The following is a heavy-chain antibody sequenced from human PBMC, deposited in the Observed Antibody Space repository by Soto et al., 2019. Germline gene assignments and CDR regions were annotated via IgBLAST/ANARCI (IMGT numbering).Heavy chain of an antibody. V-gene: IGHV3-30-3*01. Sequence: GGSLRLSCAASGFTFSSYAMHWVRQAPGKGLEWVAVISYDGSNKYYAYSVKGRFTISRDNSKNTLYLQMNSLRAEDTAVYYCARSATIAAAGGSYYYYCMDVWGQGTTVTVSS. CDR2: ISYDGSNK. CDR1: GFTFSSYA. J-gene: IGHJ6*02. D-gene: IGHD6-13*01. CDR3: ARSATIAAAGGSYYYYCMDV.